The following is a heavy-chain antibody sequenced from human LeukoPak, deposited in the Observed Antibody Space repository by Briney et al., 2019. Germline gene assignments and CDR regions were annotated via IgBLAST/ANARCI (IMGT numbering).Heavy chain of an antibody. Sequence: SETLSLTCTVSGGATSSYYWSWIRQPAGKGLEWIGRIYTSGSTNYNPSLRSRVTMSVDTSKNQFSLKLSSVTAADTAVYYCAREMYSNSWGWFDPWGQGTLVTVSS. D-gene: IGHD6-13*01. CDR3: AREMYSNSWGWFDP. J-gene: IGHJ5*02. CDR1: GGATSSYY. CDR2: IYTSGST. V-gene: IGHV4-4*07.